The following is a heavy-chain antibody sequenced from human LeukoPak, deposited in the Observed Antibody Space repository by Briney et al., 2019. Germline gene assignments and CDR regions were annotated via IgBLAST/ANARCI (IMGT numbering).Heavy chain of an antibody. CDR1: GFTFDDYG. D-gene: IGHD3-22*01. Sequence: GGSLRLSRAASGFTFDDYGMSWVRQAPGKGLEWVSGINWNGGSTGYADSVKGRFTISRDNAKNSLYLQMNSLRAEDTALYYCARDPYYYDSSGYPYYFDYWGQGTLVTVSS. CDR2: INWNGGST. CDR3: ARDPYYYDSSGYPYYFDY. J-gene: IGHJ4*02. V-gene: IGHV3-20*04.